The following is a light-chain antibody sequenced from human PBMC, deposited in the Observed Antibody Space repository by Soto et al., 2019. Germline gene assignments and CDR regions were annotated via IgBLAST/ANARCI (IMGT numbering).Light chain of an antibody. CDR3: QQYSSYAIT. J-gene: IGKJ4*01. Sequence: DIQMTQSPSTLSASVGDRVTITCRASQRISYWLAWYQQKPGKAPTVLIYQASTKETGVPSRFSGSGSGTVFTLTISSLQPEDFATYYCQQYSSYAITFGGGTKVEMK. CDR1: QRISYW. CDR2: QAS. V-gene: IGKV1-5*03.